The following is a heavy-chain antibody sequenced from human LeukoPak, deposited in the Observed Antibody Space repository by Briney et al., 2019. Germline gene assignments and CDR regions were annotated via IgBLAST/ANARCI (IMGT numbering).Heavy chain of an antibody. J-gene: IGHJ4*02. CDR2: IHPGDSNT. V-gene: IGHV5-51*01. CDR3: ARRRGDTVAGPDY. Sequence: GESLKISCQGSGYSFTNYWIVWVRQMPGQGLEYMGIIHPGDSNTKYSPSFEGQVIISVDKSIRTAYLQWSSLKASDSAIYYCARRRGDTVAGPDYWGQGTLVTVSS. D-gene: IGHD6-19*01. CDR1: GYSFTNYW.